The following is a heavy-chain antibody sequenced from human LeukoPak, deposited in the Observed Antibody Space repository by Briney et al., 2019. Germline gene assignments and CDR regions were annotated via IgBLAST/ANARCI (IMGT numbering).Heavy chain of an antibody. CDR3: AKFRGRGAVDY. CDR1: GFTFSSYA. CDR2: IIDSGGST. V-gene: IGHV3-23*01. J-gene: IGHJ4*02. Sequence: GGSLRLSCAASGFTFSSYAMGWVRQAPGKGLEWVSSIIDSGGSTYYADSVKGRFTISRDNSKNTLYLQMNSLRAEDTAVYYCAKFRGRGAVDYWGRGTLVTVSS. D-gene: IGHD3-10*01.